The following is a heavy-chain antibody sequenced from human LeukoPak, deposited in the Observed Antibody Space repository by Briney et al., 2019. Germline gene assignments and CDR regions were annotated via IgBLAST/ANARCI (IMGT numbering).Heavy chain of an antibody. Sequence: ASVKVSCKASGYTFTGYYMHWVRQAPGQGLEWMGWINPNSGGTNYAQKFQGRVTMTRDTSTSTAYMELSRLRSDDTAVYYCAKDGRRGAHYDFWSGPYFDYWGQGTLVTVSS. V-gene: IGHV1-2*02. CDR2: INPNSGGT. CDR3: AKDGRRGAHYDFWSGPYFDY. J-gene: IGHJ4*02. CDR1: GYTFTGYY. D-gene: IGHD3-3*01.